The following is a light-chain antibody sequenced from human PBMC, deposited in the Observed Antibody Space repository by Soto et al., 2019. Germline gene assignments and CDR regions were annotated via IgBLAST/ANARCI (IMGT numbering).Light chain of an antibody. J-gene: IGKJ2*01. CDR2: GAS. CDR1: QSVSSSY. CDR3: QQYGSSPRYT. V-gene: IGKV3-20*01. Sequence: DIVLTQSPGTLSLSPGERATLSCRASQSVSSSYLAWYQQKPGQAPRLLIYGASSRATGIPDRFSGSGSGTDFTLTISRLEPEEFAVYYCQQYGSSPRYTFGQGTKLEIK.